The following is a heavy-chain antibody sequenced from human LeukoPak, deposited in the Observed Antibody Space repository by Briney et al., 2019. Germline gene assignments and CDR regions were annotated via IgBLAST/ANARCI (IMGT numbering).Heavy chain of an antibody. CDR3: ARGNFYGSGSDFRY. CDR2: ISPSSGGT. J-gene: IGHJ4*02. CDR1: GYTFTGYY. D-gene: IGHD3-10*01. V-gene: IGHV1-2*02. Sequence: GASVKVSCKASGYTFTGYYMHWVRQAPGQGLEWMGWISPSSGGTHYVQKFQGRVTMTRDTSISTAYMELSRLTSDDTAVYYCARGNFYGSGSDFRYWGQGTLVTVSS.